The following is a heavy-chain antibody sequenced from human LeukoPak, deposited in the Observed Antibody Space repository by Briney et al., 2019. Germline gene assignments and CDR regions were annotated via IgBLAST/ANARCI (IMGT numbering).Heavy chain of an antibody. J-gene: IGHJ4*02. D-gene: IGHD3-22*01. CDR1: GYTFTGYY. CDR3: ARDGPYSNYYDSSGYYYDGLDY. V-gene: IGHV1-2*02. Sequence: EASVKVSCKASGYTFTGYYIHWVRQAPGQGLEWMGWIHPNSGGTKYAQKFQGRVTMTRDTSINTVYMELSSLRSEDTAVYYCARDGPYSNYYDSSGYYYDGLDYWGQGTLVTVSS. CDR2: IHPNSGGT.